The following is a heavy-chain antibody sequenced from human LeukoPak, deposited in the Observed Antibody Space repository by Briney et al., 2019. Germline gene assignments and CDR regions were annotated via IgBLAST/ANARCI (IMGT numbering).Heavy chain of an antibody. V-gene: IGHV3-64*01. CDR3: ACPKAGGAFDI. CDR1: GFTFSSYA. J-gene: IGHJ3*02. CDR2: ISSNGGST. D-gene: IGHD2-8*02. Sequence: GGSLRLSCAASGFTFSSYAMHWVRQARGKGLEYVSAISSNGGSTYYANSVKGRFTISRDNSKNTLYLQMGSLRAEDMAVYYCACPKAGGAFDIWGQGTMVTVSS.